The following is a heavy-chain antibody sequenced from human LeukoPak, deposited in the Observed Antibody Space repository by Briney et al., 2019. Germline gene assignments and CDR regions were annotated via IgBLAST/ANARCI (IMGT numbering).Heavy chain of an antibody. D-gene: IGHD5-24*01. CDR1: GFTFSSYA. V-gene: IGHV3-30*04. Sequence: PGGSLRLSCAASGFTFSSYAMHWVRQAPGKGLEWVAVISYDKSHEFYADSVKGRFTISRDNSKNTLYLQMNSLRAEDTAVYYCAGDTISFQIEKATIPLAYWGQGTLVTVSS. CDR3: AGDTISFQIEKATIPLAY. CDR2: ISYDKSHE. J-gene: IGHJ4*02.